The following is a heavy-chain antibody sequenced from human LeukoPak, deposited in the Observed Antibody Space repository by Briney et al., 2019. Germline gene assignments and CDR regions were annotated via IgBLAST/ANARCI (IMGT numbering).Heavy chain of an antibody. CDR2: ISYDGSNK. CDR3: ARDVGSGWYDY. D-gene: IGHD6-19*01. V-gene: IGHV3-30*01. J-gene: IGHJ4*02. CDR1: GFTFSSYA. Sequence: GGSLRLSCAASGFTFSSYAMHWVRKAPGKGLEWVAVISYDGSNKYYADSVKGRFTISRDNSKNTLYLQMNSLRAEDTAVYYCARDVGSGWYDYWGQGTLVTVSS.